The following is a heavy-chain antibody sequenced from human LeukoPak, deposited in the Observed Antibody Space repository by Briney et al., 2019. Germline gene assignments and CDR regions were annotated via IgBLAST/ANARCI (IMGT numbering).Heavy chain of an antibody. CDR1: GFTLSSYW. CDR3: VRLDYYGSGSFDY. D-gene: IGHD3-10*01. V-gene: IGHV3-7*04. CDR2: MNQDGSEK. J-gene: IGHJ4*02. Sequence: GGSLRLSCAASGFTLSSYWMSWVRQAPGKGLEWVATMNQDGSEKYYVDSVKGRFTISRDNAKNSLYVQMNSLRDEDTAVYYCVRLDYYGSGSFDYWGQGTLVTVSS.